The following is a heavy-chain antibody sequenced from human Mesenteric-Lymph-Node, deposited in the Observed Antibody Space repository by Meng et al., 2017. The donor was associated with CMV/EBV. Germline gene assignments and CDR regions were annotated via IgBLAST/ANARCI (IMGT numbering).Heavy chain of an antibody. Sequence: TRYGIGWVRQMPGKGLEWMGIIYPGDSDTRYSPSFQGQVTISADKSISTAYLQWSSLKASDTAMYYCAKTHTYGSGSYYNQYYFDYWGQGTLVTVSS. V-gene: IGHV5-51*01. CDR3: AKTHTYGSGSYYNQYYFDY. D-gene: IGHD3-10*01. CDR1: TRYG. CDR2: IYPGDSDT. J-gene: IGHJ4*02.